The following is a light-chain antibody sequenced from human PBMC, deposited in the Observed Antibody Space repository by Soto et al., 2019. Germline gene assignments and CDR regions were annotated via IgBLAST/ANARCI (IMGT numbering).Light chain of an antibody. CDR2: SAS. Sequence: IQVTQSPSSVSASVGDRVTITCRASQPISSWLAWYQQKPGQPPNLLIYSASTLRSGVPSRFSGSESGTLFTLTITNLQPEDFATYYCDQASSFPPTFGGGTKVEVK. J-gene: IGKJ4*01. V-gene: IGKV1-12*01. CDR3: DQASSFPPT. CDR1: QPISSW.